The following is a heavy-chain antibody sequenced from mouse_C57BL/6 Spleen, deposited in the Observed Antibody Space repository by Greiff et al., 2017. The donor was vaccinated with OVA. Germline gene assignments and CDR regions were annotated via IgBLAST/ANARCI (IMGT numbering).Heavy chain of an antibody. CDR1: GYTFTSYW. J-gene: IGHJ2*01. CDR2: IDPSDSYT. Sequence: QVQLQQPGAELVMPGASVKLSCKASGYTFTSYWMHWVKQRPGQGLEWIGEIDPSDSYTIYNQKFKGKSTLTVDKSSSTTYMQLSSLTSEDSAVYYCARRSMVTTAYFDYWGKGTTLTVSS. V-gene: IGHV1-69*01. CDR3: ARRSMVTTAYFDY. D-gene: IGHD2-2*01.